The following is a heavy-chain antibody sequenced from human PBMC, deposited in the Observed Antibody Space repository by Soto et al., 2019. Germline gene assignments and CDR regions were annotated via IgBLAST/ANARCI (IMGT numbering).Heavy chain of an antibody. CDR1: GFTFSDYY. J-gene: IGHJ3*01. D-gene: IGHD4-4*01. CDR3: GRNVLAVTEDAVDV. V-gene: IGHV3-11*06. CDR2: ISISIGYI. Sequence: GGSLRLSCAASGFTFSDYYMSWIRQAPGKGLEWVSYISISIGYIYYAESVTGRFTISRDNAQNSLFLEMNSLRAEDTALYFCGRNVLAVTEDAVDVWGQGTMVTVSS.